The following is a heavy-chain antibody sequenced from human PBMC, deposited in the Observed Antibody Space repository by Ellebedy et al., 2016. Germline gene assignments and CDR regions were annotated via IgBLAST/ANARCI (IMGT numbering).Heavy chain of an antibody. CDR3: ARDVATVTTSWFDP. D-gene: IGHD4-17*01. J-gene: IGHJ5*02. V-gene: IGHV1-46*01. Sequence: ASVKVSCXASGYTFSNYGFTWVRQAPGQGLEWMGIINPSGGSTSYAQKFQGRVTMTRDTSTSTVYMELSSLRSEDTAVYYCARDVATVTTSWFDPWGQGTLVTVSS. CDR2: INPSGGST. CDR1: GYTFSNYG.